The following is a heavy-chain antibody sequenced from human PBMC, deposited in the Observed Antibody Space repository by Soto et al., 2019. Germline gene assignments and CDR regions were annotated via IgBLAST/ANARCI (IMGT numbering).Heavy chain of an antibody. V-gene: IGHV3-48*03. CDR2: ISSSGSTI. D-gene: IGHD6-13*01. CDR3: ARDRYSSSWHPFDY. Sequence: PGGSLRLSCAASGFTFSSYEMNWVRQAPGKRLEWVSYISSSGSTIYYADSVKGRFTISRDNAKNSLYLQMNSLRAEDTAVYYCARDRYSSSWHPFDYWGQGTLVTVSS. CDR1: GFTFSSYE. J-gene: IGHJ4*02.